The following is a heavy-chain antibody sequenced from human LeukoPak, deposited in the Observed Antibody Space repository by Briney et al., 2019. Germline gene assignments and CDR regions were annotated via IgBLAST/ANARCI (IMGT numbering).Heavy chain of an antibody. CDR2: IIPIFGTA. CDR3: AREGYCSSTSCPFGY. J-gene: IGHJ4*02. D-gene: IGHD2-2*01. CDR1: GGTFSSYA. V-gene: IGHV1-69*06. Sequence: ASVKVSCKASGGTFSSYAISWVRQAPGQGLEWMGGIIPIFGTANYAQKFQGRVTITADKSTSTAYMELGSLRSEDTAVYYCAREGYCSSTSCPFGYWGQGTLVTVSS.